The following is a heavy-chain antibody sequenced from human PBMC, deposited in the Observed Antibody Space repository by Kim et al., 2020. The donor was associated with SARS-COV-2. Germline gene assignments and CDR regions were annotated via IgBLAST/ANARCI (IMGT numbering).Heavy chain of an antibody. J-gene: IGHJ3*02. Sequence: SETLSLTCAVSGGSISSSNWWSWVRQPPGKGLEWIGEIYHSGSTNYNPSLKSRVTISVDKSKNQFSLKLSSVTAADTAVYYCARDRGDHLLWFGELLLGAFDIWGQGTMVTVSS. D-gene: IGHD3-10*01. V-gene: IGHV4-4*02. CDR1: GGSISSSNW. CDR3: ARDRGDHLLWFGELLLGAFDI. CDR2: IYHSGST.